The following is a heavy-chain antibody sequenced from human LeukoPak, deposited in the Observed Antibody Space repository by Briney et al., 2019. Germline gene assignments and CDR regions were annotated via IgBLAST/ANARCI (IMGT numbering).Heavy chain of an antibody. V-gene: IGHV3-49*03. D-gene: IGHD2-8*02. CDR2: IRTKLYGGAP. CDR3: AKDSSTGRAFDI. Sequence: GGSLRLSCATSGFTFGEHGMSWFRQAPGKGLEWVGFIRTKLYGGAPEYAASVKGRFVISRDDSQRIAYLQMDSLKPEDTAVYYCAKDSSTGRAFDIWGQGTMVTVSS. CDR1: GFTFGEHG. J-gene: IGHJ3*02.